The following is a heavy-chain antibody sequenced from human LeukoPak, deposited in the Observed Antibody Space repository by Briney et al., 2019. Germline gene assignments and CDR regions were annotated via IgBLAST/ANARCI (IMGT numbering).Heavy chain of an antibody. CDR2: ISPGDSDT. CDR1: GYSFTSHW. J-gene: IGHJ4*02. D-gene: IGHD2-15*01. V-gene: IGHV5-51*01. CDR3: ARPLCSGGSCYIDY. Sequence: GESLKLSCKGSGYSFTSHWIGWVRQMPGKGLEWMGIISPGDSDTRYSPSFQGQVTVSADRSISTAYLQWSSLKASDTAMYYCARPLCSGGSCYIDYWGQGTLVTVSS.